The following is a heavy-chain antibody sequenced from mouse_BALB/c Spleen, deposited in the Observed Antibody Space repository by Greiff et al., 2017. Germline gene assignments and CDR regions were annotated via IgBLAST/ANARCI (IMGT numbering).Heavy chain of an antibody. CDR1: GYTFTSYS. D-gene: IGHD6-1*01. V-gene: IGHV1-4*01. Sequence: QVQLQQSGAELARPGASVKMSCKATGYTFTSYSMHWVKQRPGQGLEWIGYIIPRSGYTNYNQKFKDKATLTAAKSSHTAYMQLSTLTSEDSAVYCCANHMNAGAYWGQGTLVTVSA. CDR3: ANHMNAGAY. CDR2: IIPRSGYT. J-gene: IGHJ3*01.